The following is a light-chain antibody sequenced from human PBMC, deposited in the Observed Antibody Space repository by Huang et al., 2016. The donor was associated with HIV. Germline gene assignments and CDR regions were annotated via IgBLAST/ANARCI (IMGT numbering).Light chain of an antibody. CDR3: QQYNNWPPGT. CDR2: GAA. J-gene: IGKJ3*01. CDR1: QSVSRN. Sequence: IVMTQSPATLSVSPGERATLSCRASQSVSRNLAWYQQNPGQAPRLLIYGAATRAAGIPARFSGSGSGTEFTLTISSLQSEDFAVYYCQQYNNWPPGTFGPGTKVDIK. V-gene: IGKV3-15*01.